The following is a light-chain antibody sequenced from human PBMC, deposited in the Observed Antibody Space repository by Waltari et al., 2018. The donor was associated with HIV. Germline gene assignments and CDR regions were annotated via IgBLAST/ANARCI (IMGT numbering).Light chain of an antibody. CDR3: QQAKNFPHT. CDR1: QNIGRA. J-gene: IGKJ4*01. Sequence: DIQMTQSPSSVSASVGGPVSISCRASQNIGRALAWYQLKTGRAPRLLIYEASRLDEGVPTRFKGSGSRSNFTLGITNLQPEDFAIYFCQQAKNFPHTFAGGTRVE. CDR2: EAS. V-gene: IGKV1-12*01.